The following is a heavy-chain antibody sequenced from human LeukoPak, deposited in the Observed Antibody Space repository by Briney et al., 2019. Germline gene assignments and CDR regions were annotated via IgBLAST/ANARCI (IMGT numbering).Heavy chain of an antibody. D-gene: IGHD2-2*01. CDR2: VSEYTGNT. CDR1: GYTFTTYG. V-gene: IGHV1-18*01. CDR3: ARGEVSASLYYFDF. Sequence: ASVKVSCKTSGYTFTTYGVSWVRQAPGQGLEWMGWVSEYTGNTNYAERFQGRVTMTIDTSTSTVYMELTSLRSDDTAVYYCARGEVSASLYYFDFWGQGTLVTVS. J-gene: IGHJ4*02.